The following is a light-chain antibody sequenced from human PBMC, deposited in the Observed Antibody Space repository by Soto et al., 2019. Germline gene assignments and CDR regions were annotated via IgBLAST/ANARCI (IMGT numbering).Light chain of an antibody. CDR2: LNSDGSH. Sequence: QPVLTQSPSASASLGASVKLTCTLSSGHSSYAIAWHQQQPEKGPRYLMKLNSDGSHSKGDGIPDRFSGSSSGAERYLTIASLQSEDEADDYCQTWGTGIWVFGGGTKLTV. J-gene: IGLJ3*02. CDR1: SGHSSYA. CDR3: QTWGTGIWV. V-gene: IGLV4-69*01.